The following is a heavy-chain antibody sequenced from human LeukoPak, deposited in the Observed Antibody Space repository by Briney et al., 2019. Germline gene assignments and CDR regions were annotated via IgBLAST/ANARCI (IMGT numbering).Heavy chain of an antibody. CDR3: AKAVRYGENYFDY. D-gene: IGHD3-10*01. J-gene: IGHJ4*02. CDR2: ISASGSST. Sequence: GGSLRLSCAASGFTFSSYAMSWVRQAPGKALEWVSAISASGSSTYYADSVKGQFIISRDNSKNTLYLQMNSLRAEDTAVYYCAKAVRYGENYFDYWGQGTLVTVSS. V-gene: IGHV3-23*01. CDR1: GFTFSSYA.